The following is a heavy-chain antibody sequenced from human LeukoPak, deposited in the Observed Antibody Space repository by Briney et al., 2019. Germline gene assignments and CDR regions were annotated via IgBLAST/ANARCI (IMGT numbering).Heavy chain of an antibody. CDR2: IKSETDGGTT. CDR1: GFTFNYAW. V-gene: IGHV3-15*01. J-gene: IGHJ5*02. CDR3: TKSTGDYGT. Sequence: PGGSLRLSCAASGFTFNYAWMTWVRQAPGKGLEWVGHIKSETDGGTTDYAAPVKGRFTISRDDSIHTVYLQMNSLKTEDTAVYYCTKSTGDYGTWGQGTLVTVSS. D-gene: IGHD4-17*01.